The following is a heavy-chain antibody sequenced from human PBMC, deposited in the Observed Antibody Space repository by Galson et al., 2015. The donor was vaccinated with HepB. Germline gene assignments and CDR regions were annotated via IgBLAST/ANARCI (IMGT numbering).Heavy chain of an antibody. D-gene: IGHD6-13*01. CDR2: IYYSGST. CDR3: ARDLYSSSWYSGVRGMDV. V-gene: IGHV4-31*03. J-gene: IGHJ6*02. Sequence: TLSLTCTVSGGSISSGGYYWSWIRQHPGKGLEWIGYIYYSGSTYYNPSLKSRVTISVDTSKNQFSLKLSSVTAADTAVYYCARDLYSSSWYSGVRGMDVWGQGTTVTVSS. CDR1: GGSISSGGYY.